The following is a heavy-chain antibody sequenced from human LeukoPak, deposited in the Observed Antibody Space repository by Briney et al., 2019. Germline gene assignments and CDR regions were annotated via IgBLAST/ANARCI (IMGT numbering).Heavy chain of an antibody. CDR1: GYTFTSYG. J-gene: IGHJ6*02. D-gene: IGHD2-2*01. CDR3: ARELRDIVVVPLVYYYGMDV. V-gene: IGHV1-18*01. CDR2: ISAYNSNT. Sequence: ASVKVSCKASGYTFTSYGISWVRQAPGQGLEWMGWISAYNSNTNHAQKLQGRVTMTTDTSTSTAYMELRSLRSDDSAVYYCARELRDIVVVPLVYYYGMDVWGQGTTVTVSS.